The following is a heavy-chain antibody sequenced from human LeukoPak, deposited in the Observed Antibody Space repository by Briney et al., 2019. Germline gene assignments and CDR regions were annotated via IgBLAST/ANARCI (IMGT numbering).Heavy chain of an antibody. CDR3: AKLVAAAIWSGYRSDAFDI. CDR2: ISGSGGST. V-gene: IGHV3-23*01. CDR1: GFTFPNYV. Sequence: GRSLRLSCAASGFTFPNYVMSWVRQAPGKGLEWVSAISGSGGSTYYADSVKGRFTISRDNSKNTLYLQMNSLRAEDTAVYYCAKLVAAAIWSGYRSDAFDIWGQGTMVTVSS. J-gene: IGHJ3*02. D-gene: IGHD3-3*01.